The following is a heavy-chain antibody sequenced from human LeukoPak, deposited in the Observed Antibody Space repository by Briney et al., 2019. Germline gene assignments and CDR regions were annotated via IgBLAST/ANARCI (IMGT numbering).Heavy chain of an antibody. CDR3: AGGAVVVPAATPFDY. CDR1: GYTFTTYG. J-gene: IGHJ4*02. V-gene: IGHV1-18*04. D-gene: IGHD2-2*01. Sequence: GASMKVSCKASGYTFTTYGISWVRQAPGQGLEWMGWISAYNGNTNYAQKLQGRVTMTTDTSTSTAYMELRSLRSDDTAVYYCAGGAVVVPAATPFDYWGQGTLVTVSS. CDR2: ISAYNGNT.